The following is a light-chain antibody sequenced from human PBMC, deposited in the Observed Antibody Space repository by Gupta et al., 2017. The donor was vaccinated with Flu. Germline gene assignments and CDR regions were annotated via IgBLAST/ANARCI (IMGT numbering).Light chain of an antibody. CDR3: QQYYVSPFT. Sequence: DIVMTQSPDSLAVSLGERATIHCKSSQTVFYTSTKKNYLAWYQKKSGQPPKLLVYWSSTRASGVPDRFSGSGSGTDFTLTISSLQAEDAAVYFCQQYYVSPFTFGPGTKVEIK. CDR1: QTVFYTSTKKNY. J-gene: IGKJ3*01. CDR2: WSS. V-gene: IGKV4-1*01.